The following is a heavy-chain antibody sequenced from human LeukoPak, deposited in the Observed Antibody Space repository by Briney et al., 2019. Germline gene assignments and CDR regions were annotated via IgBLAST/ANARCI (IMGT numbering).Heavy chain of an antibody. Sequence: SETLSLTCSVSGYYISRGYYWAWIRQSPGKGLEWIGSSHYSGTTHYNPSLKSRVTISVDTSKNQFSVELTSVTAADTAVYYCARRDWSAYQIDFWGQGILVTVSS. CDR3: ARRDWSAYQIDF. V-gene: IGHV4-38-2*02. D-gene: IGHD3-3*01. CDR1: GYYISRGYY. J-gene: IGHJ4*02. CDR2: SHYSGTT.